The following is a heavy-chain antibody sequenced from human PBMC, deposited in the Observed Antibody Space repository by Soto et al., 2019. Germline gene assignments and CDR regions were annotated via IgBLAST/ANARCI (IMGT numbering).Heavy chain of an antibody. Sequence: QMQLQESGPGLVKPSETLSLTCTVSGGSVSSGSYYWNWIRQTPGKGLEWIGYIYHSGSTNYNPSLKSRVTISVDTSKNLFSLKLISVTAADTAVYYCARGPTVTRDDAFEICGQGTMVTVSP. J-gene: IGHJ3*02. CDR3: ARGPTVTRDDAFEI. D-gene: IGHD4-17*01. CDR1: GGSVSSGSYY. V-gene: IGHV4-61*01. CDR2: IYHSGST.